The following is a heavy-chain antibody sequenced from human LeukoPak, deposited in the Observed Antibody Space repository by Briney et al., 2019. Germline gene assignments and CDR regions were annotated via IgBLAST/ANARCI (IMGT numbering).Heavy chain of an antibody. Sequence: ASVKVSCKAPRYTFTGHYTHWLQQAHGQRLEWMGWINPNSGATKYEQKFQGRVTMTRDTSISTAYMELSRLRSDDTAVYYCARGNYGDYDLTFRNWGQGTLVTVSS. CDR1: RYTFTGHY. CDR2: INPNSGAT. V-gene: IGHV1-2*02. D-gene: IGHD4-17*01. CDR3: ARGNYGDYDLTFRN. J-gene: IGHJ4*02.